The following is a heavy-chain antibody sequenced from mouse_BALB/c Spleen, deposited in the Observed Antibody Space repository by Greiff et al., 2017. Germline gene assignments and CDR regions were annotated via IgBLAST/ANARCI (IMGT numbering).Heavy chain of an antibody. J-gene: IGHJ4*01. V-gene: IGHV1-63*02. CDR1: GYTFTNYW. D-gene: IGHD2-13*01. Sequence: VQLQQSGPELVRPGTSVKISCKASGYTFTNYWLGWVKQRPGHGLEWIGDIYPGGGYTNYNEKFKGKATLTADTSSSTAYMQLSSLTSEDSAVYFCARRGDYYYSMDDWGEGTSVTVSS. CDR2: IYPGGGYT. CDR3: ARRGDYYYSMDD.